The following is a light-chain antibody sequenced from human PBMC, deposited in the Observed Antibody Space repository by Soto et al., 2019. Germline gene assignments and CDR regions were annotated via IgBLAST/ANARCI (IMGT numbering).Light chain of an antibody. J-gene: IGKJ1*01. Sequence: EIVLTQSPGTLSLSPGERATLSCRASQSVNGNYLAWYQQKPGQAPRLLIYAASSRATGIPDRFSGSGSGTAFTITINSLEPEDFAVYYCQQYGGPPPRTFGQGTKVEIK. CDR2: AAS. CDR1: QSVNGNY. CDR3: QQYGGPPPRT. V-gene: IGKV3-20*01.